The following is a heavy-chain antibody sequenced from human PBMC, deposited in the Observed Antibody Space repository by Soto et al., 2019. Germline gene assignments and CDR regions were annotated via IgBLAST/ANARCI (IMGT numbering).Heavy chain of an antibody. CDR3: ARDEVVPAAYRYYYYGMDV. Sequence: KTSETLSLTCTVSGGSISSYYWSWIRQPPGKGLEWIGYIYYSGSTNYNPSLKSRVTISVDTSKNQFSLKLSSVTAADTAVYYCARDEVVPAAYRYYYYGMDVWGQGTTVTVSS. CDR1: GGSISSYY. D-gene: IGHD2-2*01. V-gene: IGHV4-59*01. CDR2: IYYSGST. J-gene: IGHJ6*02.